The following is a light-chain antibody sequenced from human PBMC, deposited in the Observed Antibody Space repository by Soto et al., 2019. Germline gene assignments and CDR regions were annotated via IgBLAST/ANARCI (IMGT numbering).Light chain of an antibody. V-gene: IGKV3-11*01. CDR3: QQRNIWPPVT. CDR2: GAF. J-gene: IGKJ5*01. CDR1: PSVTNY. Sequence: EIVMTQSPATLSVSPVERATLSCRASPSVTNYLAWYQQKPGQPPRLLIYGAFNRAAGIPARFSGSGSGTDFTLTISSLEPEDSAVYYCQQRNIWPPVTFGQGTRLEIK.